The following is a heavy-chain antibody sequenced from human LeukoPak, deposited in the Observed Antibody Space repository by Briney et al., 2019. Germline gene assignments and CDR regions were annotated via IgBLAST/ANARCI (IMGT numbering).Heavy chain of an antibody. Sequence: GGSLRLSCAASGFTFSDYYMNWIRQAPGKGLEWVAYISPSGTTMQYADSVEGRFTISRDNAKNSLYLQMNSLRAEDTAVYYCARDEEGAGTRYFDPWGQGTLVTVSS. V-gene: IGHV3-11*01. CDR2: ISPSGTTM. CDR3: ARDEEGAGTRYFDP. D-gene: IGHD6-13*01. J-gene: IGHJ5*02. CDR1: GFTFSDYY.